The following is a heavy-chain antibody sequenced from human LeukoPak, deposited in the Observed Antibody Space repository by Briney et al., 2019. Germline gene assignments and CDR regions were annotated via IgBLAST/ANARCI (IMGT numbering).Heavy chain of an antibody. CDR3: ARGLGGAYYYMDV. D-gene: IGHD3-16*01. CDR2: VDTSGST. J-gene: IGHJ6*03. CDR1: GGSLSSFY. V-gene: IGHV4-4*07. Sequence: KPSETLSLTCTVSGGSLSSFYWSWVRQPAGKGLEWIGRVDTSGSTHYNPSLKSRVTMSLDTSKNQFSLKLNSVTVADTAVYYCARGLGGAYYYMDVWGKGTTVTVSS.